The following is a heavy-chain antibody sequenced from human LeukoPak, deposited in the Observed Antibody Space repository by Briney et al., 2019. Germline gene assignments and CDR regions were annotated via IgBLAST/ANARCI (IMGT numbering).Heavy chain of an antibody. V-gene: IGHV3-74*01. CDR2: ISPEGSGT. CDR3: TRVQAGRSGLMDV. Sequence: GGSLRLSCAASGFSLSGYWMHCVRQAPGKGLVWVSRISPEGSGTTYADSVKGRFTISRDNSKNTLYLQMNSLRDEDAAVYHCTRVQAGRSGLMDVWGRGTTVTVSS. J-gene: IGHJ6*02. CDR1: GFSLSGYW. D-gene: IGHD2-8*02.